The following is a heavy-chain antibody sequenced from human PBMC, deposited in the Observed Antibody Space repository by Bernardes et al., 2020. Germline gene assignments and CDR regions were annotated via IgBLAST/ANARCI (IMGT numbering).Heavy chain of an antibody. D-gene: IGHD6-13*01. CDR3: ARGRSSSSWYGQLEPTTGGMDV. V-gene: IGHV1-8*01. Sequence: ASVKVSCKASGYTFTSYDINWVRQATGQGLEWMGWMNPNSGNTGYAQKFQGRVTMTRNTSISTAYMELSSLRSEDTAVYYCARGRSSSSWYGQLEPTTGGMDVWGQGTTVTVSS. J-gene: IGHJ6*02. CDR2: MNPNSGNT. CDR1: GYTFTSYD.